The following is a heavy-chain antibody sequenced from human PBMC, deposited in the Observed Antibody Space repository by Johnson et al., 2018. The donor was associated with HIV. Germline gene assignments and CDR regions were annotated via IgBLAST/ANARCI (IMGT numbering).Heavy chain of an antibody. CDR2: IWYDGSNK. J-gene: IGHJ3*02. CDR3: AKGKKSLPDAFDI. V-gene: IGHV3-33*06. Sequence: QMLLVESGGGVVQPGRSLRLSCTASGFTFSSYGMHWVRQAPGKGLEWVAVIWYDGSNKYYGDSVKGRFTISRDNSKNTLYLQMNSLRAEDTAVYYCAKGKKSLPDAFDIWGQGTMVTVSS. CDR1: GFTFSSYG.